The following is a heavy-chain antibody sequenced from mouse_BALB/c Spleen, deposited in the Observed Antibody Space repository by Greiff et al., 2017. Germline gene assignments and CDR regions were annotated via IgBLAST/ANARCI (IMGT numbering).Heavy chain of an antibody. V-gene: IGHV5-12-2*01. Sequence: EVKVEESGGGLVQPGGSLKLSCAASGFTFSSYTMSWVRQTPEKRLEWVAYISNGGGSTYYPDTVKGRFTISRDNAKNTLYLQMSSLKSEDTAMYYCARRGDYDDYYAMDYWGQGTSVTVSS. CDR2: ISNGGGST. D-gene: IGHD2-4*01. CDR3: ARRGDYDDYYAMDY. J-gene: IGHJ4*01. CDR1: GFTFSSYT.